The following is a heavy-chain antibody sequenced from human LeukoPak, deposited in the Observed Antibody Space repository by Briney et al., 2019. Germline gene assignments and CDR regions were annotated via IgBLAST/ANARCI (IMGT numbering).Heavy chain of an antibody. CDR1: RFTFSSYE. CDR3: ARGPHPYTSGWYHFDY. Sequence: GGSLRLSCAASRFTFSSYEMNWVRQAPGKGLEWVSYISSSGGTIYSADSVKGRFTISRDNAKSSLSLQMNSLRAEDTAVYYCARGPHPYTSGWYHFDYWGQGTLVTVSS. V-gene: IGHV3-48*03. D-gene: IGHD6-19*01. J-gene: IGHJ4*02. CDR2: ISSSGGTI.